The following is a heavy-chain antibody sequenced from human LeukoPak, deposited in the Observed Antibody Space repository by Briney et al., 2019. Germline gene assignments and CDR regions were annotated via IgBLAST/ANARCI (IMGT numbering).Heavy chain of an antibody. J-gene: IGHJ4*02. V-gene: IGHV1-69*13. D-gene: IGHD1-26*01. CDR3: ARDKVGAAYFDY. CDR2: IIPIFGTA. CDR1: XGTXXSYA. Sequence: SVKVSXXASXGTXXSYAISWVRQAPGQGLEWMGGIIPIFGTANYAQKFQGRVTITADESTSTAYMELSSLRSEDTAVYYCARDKVGAAYFDYWGQGTLVTVSS.